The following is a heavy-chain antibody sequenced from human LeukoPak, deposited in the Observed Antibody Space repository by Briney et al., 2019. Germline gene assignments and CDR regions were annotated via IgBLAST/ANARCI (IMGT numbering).Heavy chain of an antibody. CDR3: ARTYYDFWSGYYGSYYFDY. V-gene: IGHV4-59*01. CDR2: SYYNGNT. D-gene: IGHD3-3*01. Sequence: PSETLSLTCTVSGVSISNYYWSWIRQPPGKGLEWIGFSYYNGNTNYNPSLKSRVTISVDMSKNQFSLSLRSVTAADTAVYYCARTYYDFWSGYYGSYYFDYWGQGTLVTVSS. J-gene: IGHJ4*02. CDR1: GVSISNYY.